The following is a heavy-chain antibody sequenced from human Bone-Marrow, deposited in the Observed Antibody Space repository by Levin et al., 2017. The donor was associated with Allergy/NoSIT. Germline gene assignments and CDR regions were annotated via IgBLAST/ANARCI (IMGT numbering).Heavy chain of an antibody. CDR3: ARKEDGKFDS. Sequence: SWMHWVRQTPGKGLVWVSHINADGTAKRYADSVRGRFTIFRDNAKNTVYLEMNSLRVEDTAVFYCARKEDGKFDSWGQGTLVTVSS. CDR2: INADGTAK. CDR1: SW. J-gene: IGHJ4*02. V-gene: IGHV3-74*01.